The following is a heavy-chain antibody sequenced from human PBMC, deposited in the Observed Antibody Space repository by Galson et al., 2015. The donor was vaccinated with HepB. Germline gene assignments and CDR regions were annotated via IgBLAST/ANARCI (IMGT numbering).Heavy chain of an antibody. V-gene: IGHV1-69*13. CDR1: GGTFSSYA. CDR3: ARGHLSMIVVPNWFDP. J-gene: IGHJ5*02. D-gene: IGHD3-22*01. CDR2: IIPIFGTA. Sequence: SVKVSCKASGGTFSSYAISWVRQAPGQGLEWMGGIIPIFGTANYAQKFQGRVTITADESTSTAYMELSSLRSEDTAVYYCARGHLSMIVVPNWFDPWGQGTLVTVSS.